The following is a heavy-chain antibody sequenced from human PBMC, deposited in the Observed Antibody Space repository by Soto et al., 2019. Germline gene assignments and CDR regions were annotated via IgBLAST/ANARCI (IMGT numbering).Heavy chain of an antibody. CDR1: GFTFSSYA. V-gene: IGHV3-23*01. Sequence: GGSLRLSCAASGFTFSSYAMSWVRPAPGKGLEWVSAISGSGGSTYYADSVKGRFTISRDNSKNTLYLQMNSLRAEDTAVYYCAKDPAYSSSWVSMHYWGQGTLVTVSS. CDR2: ISGSGGST. D-gene: IGHD6-13*01. J-gene: IGHJ4*02. CDR3: AKDPAYSSSWVSMHY.